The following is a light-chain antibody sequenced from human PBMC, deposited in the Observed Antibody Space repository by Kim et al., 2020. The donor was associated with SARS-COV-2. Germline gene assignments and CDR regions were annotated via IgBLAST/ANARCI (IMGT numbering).Light chain of an antibody. J-gene: IGKJ2*01. CDR1: QSVSSSW. CDR2: GAS. V-gene: IGKV3-20*01. Sequence: LSPGDRATRSCRASQSVSSSWLAWYQQKPGQAPRLLIYGASSRDTGIPDRFSGSGSGTDFTLTISRLEPEDFAVYYCQQYDTLPYTFGQGTKLEIK. CDR3: QQYDTLPYT.